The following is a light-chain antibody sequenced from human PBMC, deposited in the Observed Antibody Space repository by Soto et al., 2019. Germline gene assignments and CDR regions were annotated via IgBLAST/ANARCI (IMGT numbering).Light chain of an antibody. J-gene: IGKJ2*01. V-gene: IGKV3-20*01. CDR1: QSVGSY. CDR3: QQYDSSPRA. Sequence: EIVLTQSPGTLSLSPGERATLSCRASQSVGSYLTWYQQKPGQAPRLLIYGASSRATGIPDRFSGSGSGTDFTLTINRLEPGDFAVYYCQQYDSSPRAVGQGTKLEIK. CDR2: GAS.